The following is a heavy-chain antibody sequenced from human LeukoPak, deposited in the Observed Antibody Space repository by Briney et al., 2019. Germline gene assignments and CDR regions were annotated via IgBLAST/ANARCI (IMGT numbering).Heavy chain of an antibody. CDR2: ISYDGSNK. Sequence: PGGSLRLSCAASGFTFSSYAMHCARQAPGKGLEWVAVISYDGSNKYYADSVKGRLTISRDNSKNTLYLQMNSLRAEDTAVYYCARDSSSWYYYFDYWGQGTLVTVSS. CDR3: ARDSSSWYYYFDY. V-gene: IGHV3-30*01. J-gene: IGHJ4*02. D-gene: IGHD6-13*01. CDR1: GFTFSSYA.